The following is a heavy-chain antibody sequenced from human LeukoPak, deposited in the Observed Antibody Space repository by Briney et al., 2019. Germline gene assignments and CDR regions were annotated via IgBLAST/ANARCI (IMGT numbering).Heavy chain of an antibody. J-gene: IGHJ4*02. D-gene: IGHD2-21*02. CDR2: IWYDGSNK. Sequence: GGSLRLSCAASGFTFRNYGMHWVRQAQGQGLERVAVIWYDGSNKYYPDSVKGRFTISRDNSKNTLYLQMNSLRAEDTAVYYCATIRNCGGDCYYFDYWGQGTLVTVSS. CDR3: ATIRNCGGDCYYFDY. V-gene: IGHV3-33*01. CDR1: GFTFRNYG.